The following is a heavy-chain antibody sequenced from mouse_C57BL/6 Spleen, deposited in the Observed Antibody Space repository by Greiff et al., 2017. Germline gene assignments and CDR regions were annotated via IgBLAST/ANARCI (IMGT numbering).Heavy chain of an antibody. V-gene: IGHV5-6*01. Sequence: EVQGVESGGDLVKPGGSLKLSCAASGFTFSSYGMSWVRQTPDKRLEWVATISSGGSYTYYPDSVKGRFTISRDNAKNTLYLQMSSLKSEDTAMYDCARRAYYSNYVAFDYWGQGTTLTVSS. CDR3: ARRAYYSNYVAFDY. CDR1: GFTFSSYG. J-gene: IGHJ2*01. D-gene: IGHD2-5*01. CDR2: ISSGGSYT.